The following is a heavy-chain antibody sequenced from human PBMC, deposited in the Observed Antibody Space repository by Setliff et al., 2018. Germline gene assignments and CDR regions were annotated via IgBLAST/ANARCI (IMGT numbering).Heavy chain of an antibody. CDR2: INPNSGDT. J-gene: IGHJ4*02. CDR1: GNRFADYF. Sequence: GASVKVSCKASGNRFADYFLHWVRQAPGQGLEWMGWINPNSGDTHSAQKFQGRVTMTRDTSINTAYMELSSLTSEDTAVYFCARGSRGFDYWGQGALVTVSS. CDR3: ARGSRGFDY. V-gene: IGHV1-2*02.